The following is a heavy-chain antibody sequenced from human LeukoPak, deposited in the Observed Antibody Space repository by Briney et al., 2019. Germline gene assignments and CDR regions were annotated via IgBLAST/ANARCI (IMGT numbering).Heavy chain of an antibody. D-gene: IGHD1-26*01. Sequence: PSETLSLTCTVSGGSISSSSYYWGWIRQPPGKGLEWIGSIYYSGSTYYNPSLKSRVTISVDTSKNQFSLKLSSVTAADTAVYYCARGRERTKPNKMYVGANKIGNYGMDVWGQGTTVTVSS. CDR3: ARGRERTKPNKMYVGANKIGNYGMDV. V-gene: IGHV4-39*01. CDR2: IYYSGST. J-gene: IGHJ6*02. CDR1: GGSISSSSYY.